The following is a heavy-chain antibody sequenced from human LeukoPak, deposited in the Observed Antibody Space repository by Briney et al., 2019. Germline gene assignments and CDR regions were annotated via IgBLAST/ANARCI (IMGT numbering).Heavy chain of an antibody. CDR1: GFTFGGYA. CDR3: TRDREVGRYYYYYYYMDV. V-gene: IGHV3-49*03. CDR2: IRSKAYGGTT. Sequence: PGGSLRLSCTASGFTFGGYAMSWFRQAPGKGLEWVGFIRSKAYGGTTEYAASVKGRFTISRDDSKSIAYLQMNSLKTEDTAVYYCTRDREVGRYYYYYYYMDVWGKGTTVTVSS. J-gene: IGHJ6*03. D-gene: IGHD2-2*01.